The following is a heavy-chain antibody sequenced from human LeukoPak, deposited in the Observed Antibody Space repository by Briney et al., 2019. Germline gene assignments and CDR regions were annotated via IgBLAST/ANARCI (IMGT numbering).Heavy chain of an antibody. Sequence: ETLSLTCTVSGGSISSSSYYWGWIRQAPGKGLEWVSAISGSGGSTYYADSVKGRFTISRDNSKNTLYLQMNSLRAEDTAVYYCAKDRRAGSYDYWGQGTLVTVSS. V-gene: IGHV3-23*01. CDR2: ISGSGGST. CDR3: AKDRRAGSYDY. CDR1: GGSISSSSYY. D-gene: IGHD3-10*01. J-gene: IGHJ4*02.